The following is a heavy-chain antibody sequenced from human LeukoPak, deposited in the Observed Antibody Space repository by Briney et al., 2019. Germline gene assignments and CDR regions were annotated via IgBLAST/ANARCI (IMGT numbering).Heavy chain of an antibody. CDR1: GGSLSSSSYY. D-gene: IGHD3-22*01. Sequence: SETLSLSCIVSGGSLSSSSYYWGWIRQPPGKGLEWLGSIYYSGSTYYNPSLKSRVTISVDTSKNQFSLKLSSVTAADTAVYYCTPQWGYYDSSGYAFDIWGQGTMVTVSS. V-gene: IGHV4-39*01. J-gene: IGHJ3*02. CDR2: IYYSGST. CDR3: TPQWGYYDSSGYAFDI.